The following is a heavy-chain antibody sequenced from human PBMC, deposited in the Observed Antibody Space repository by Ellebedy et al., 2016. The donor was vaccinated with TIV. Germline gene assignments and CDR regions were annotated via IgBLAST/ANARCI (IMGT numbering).Heavy chain of an antibody. J-gene: IGHJ3*02. CDR1: GYTFTSYG. CDR3: ARGSGYDWNLDAFDI. D-gene: IGHD5-12*01. Sequence: AASVKVSCKASGYTFTSYGISWVRQAPGQGLEWMGWISAYNGNTNYAQKLQGRVTMTTDTSTSTAYMELRSLRSDDTAVYYCARGSGYDWNLDAFDIWGQGTMVTVSS. V-gene: IGHV1-18*01. CDR2: ISAYNGNT.